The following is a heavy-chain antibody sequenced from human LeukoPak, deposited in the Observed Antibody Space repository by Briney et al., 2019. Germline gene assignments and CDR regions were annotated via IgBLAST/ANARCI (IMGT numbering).Heavy chain of an antibody. Sequence: ASVKVSCKASGYTFTGYYMHWVRQAPGQGLEWMGWINPNSGGTNYAQNLQGRVTMTTDTSTSTAYMELRSLRSDDTAVYFCARVLAAAGFLDYWGQGTLVTVSS. CDR3: ARVLAAAGFLDY. CDR2: INPNSGGT. V-gene: IGHV1-2*02. CDR1: GYTFTGYY. J-gene: IGHJ4*02. D-gene: IGHD6-13*01.